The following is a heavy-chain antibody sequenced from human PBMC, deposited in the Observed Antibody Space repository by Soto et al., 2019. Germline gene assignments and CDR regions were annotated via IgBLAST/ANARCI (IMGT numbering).Heavy chain of an antibody. J-gene: IGHJ3*02. D-gene: IGHD3-3*01. CDR2: IGTAGDT. Sequence: QGGSLRLSCAASGFTFSSYDMHWVRQATGKGLEWVSAIGTAGDTYYPGSVKGRFTISRENAKNSLYLQMNSLRAGDTAVYYCARQMYYDFWSGYAFDIWGQGTMVTVSS. CDR3: ARQMYYDFWSGYAFDI. CDR1: GFTFSSYD. V-gene: IGHV3-13*01.